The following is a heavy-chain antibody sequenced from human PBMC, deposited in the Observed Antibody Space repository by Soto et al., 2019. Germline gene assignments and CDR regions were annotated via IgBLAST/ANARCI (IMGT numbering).Heavy chain of an antibody. CDR3: ARGRYSSGWYRPYNWFDP. Sequence: ASVKVSCEASGYTFTSYDINWVRQATGQGLEWMGWMNPNSGNTGYAQKFQGRVTMTRNTSISTAYMELSSLRSEDTAVYYCARGRYSSGWYRPYNWFDPWGQGTLVTVSS. D-gene: IGHD6-19*01. CDR2: MNPNSGNT. V-gene: IGHV1-8*01. CDR1: GYTFTSYD. J-gene: IGHJ5*02.